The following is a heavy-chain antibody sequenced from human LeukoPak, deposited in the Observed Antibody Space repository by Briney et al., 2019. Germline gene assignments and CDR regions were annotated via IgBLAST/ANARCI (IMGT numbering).Heavy chain of an antibody. Sequence: WRSLRLSCAASGLTFSSYGMHWVRQAPGKGLEWVAVISYDGSNKYYADSVKGRFTISRDNSKNTLYLQMNSLRAEDTAVYYCAKAYYDFWSGSSPVDYWGQGTLVTVSS. CDR3: AKAYYDFWSGSSPVDY. CDR1: GLTFSSYG. D-gene: IGHD3-3*01. J-gene: IGHJ4*02. CDR2: ISYDGSNK. V-gene: IGHV3-30*18.